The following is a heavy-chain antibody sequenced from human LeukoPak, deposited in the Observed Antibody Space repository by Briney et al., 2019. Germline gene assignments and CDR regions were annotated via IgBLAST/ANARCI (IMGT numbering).Heavy chain of an antibody. CDR1: GYSLTSYL. J-gene: IGHJ4*02. CDR3: ARQSSGYSSNFDY. D-gene: IGHD5-18*01. V-gene: IGHV5-10-1*01. Sequence: GESLKISCKGSGYSLTSYLLSWVRQMPGKGLEWMWRIDPSDFYNNYSPSFQGHVTISADKSITTAYLQWSSLKASDTAIYYCARQSSGYSSNFDYWGQGTLVTVSS. CDR2: IDPSDFYN.